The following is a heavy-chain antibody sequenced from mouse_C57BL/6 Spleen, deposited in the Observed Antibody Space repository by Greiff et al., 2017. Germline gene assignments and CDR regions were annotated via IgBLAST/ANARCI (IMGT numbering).Heavy chain of an antibody. CDR2: IYPGDGNT. V-gene: IGHV1-82*01. CDR1: GYAFSSSW. Sequence: QVQLQQSGPELVKPGASVKISCKASGYAFSSSWMHWVKQRPGKGLEWIGRIYPGDGNTNYNGKFKGKATLTADKSSSTAYMQLSSLTSEDSAVYFCARVGGSGRDDYAMDYWGQGTSVTVSS. CDR3: ARVGGSGRDDYAMDY. D-gene: IGHD4-1*01. J-gene: IGHJ4*01.